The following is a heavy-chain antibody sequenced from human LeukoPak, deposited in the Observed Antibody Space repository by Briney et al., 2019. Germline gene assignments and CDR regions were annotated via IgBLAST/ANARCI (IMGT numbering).Heavy chain of an antibody. CDR2: IYHSGST. D-gene: IGHD2-15*01. CDR3: ARSPLLRNYYYYYMDV. Sequence: PSGTLSLTCAVSGGSISSSNWWSWVRQPPGKGLEWIGEIYHSGSTNYNPSLKSRVTISVDKSKNQFSLKLSSVTAADTAVYYCARSPLLRNYYYYYMDVWGKGTTVTVSS. V-gene: IGHV4-4*02. J-gene: IGHJ6*03. CDR1: GGSISSSNW.